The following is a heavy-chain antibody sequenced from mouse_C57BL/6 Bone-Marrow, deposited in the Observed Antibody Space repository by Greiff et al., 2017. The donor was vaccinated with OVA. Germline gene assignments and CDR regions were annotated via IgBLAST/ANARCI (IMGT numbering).Heavy chain of an antibody. V-gene: IGHV1-50*01. J-gene: IGHJ2*01. CDR1: GYTFTSYW. D-gene: IGHD1-1*01. CDR3: AREGIYFDY. CDR2: IDPSDSYT. Sequence: QVQLQQPGAELVKPGASVKLSCKASGYTFTSYWMQWVKQRPGQGLEWIGEIDPSDSYTNYNQKFKGKATLTVDTSSSTAYMQLSSLTSYDSAVYYCAREGIYFDYWGQGTTLTVSS.